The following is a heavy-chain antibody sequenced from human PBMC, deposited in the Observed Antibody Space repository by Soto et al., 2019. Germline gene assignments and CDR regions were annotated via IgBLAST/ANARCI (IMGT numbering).Heavy chain of an antibody. CDR1: GGSISSSNW. V-gene: IGHV4-4*02. Sequence: PSETLSLTCAVSGGSISSSNWWSWVRQPPGKGLEWIGEIYHSGSTNYNPSLKSRVTISVDKSKNQFSLKLSSVTAADTAVYYCARDRGIVGATGYYYGMDVWGQGTTVTVSS. CDR2: IYHSGST. D-gene: IGHD1-26*01. J-gene: IGHJ6*02. CDR3: ARDRGIVGATGYYYGMDV.